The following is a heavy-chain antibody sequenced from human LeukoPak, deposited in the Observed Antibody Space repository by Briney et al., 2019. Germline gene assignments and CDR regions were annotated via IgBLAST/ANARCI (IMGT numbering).Heavy chain of an antibody. D-gene: IGHD1-7*01. Sequence: NPGGCLRLACAASGFTFRDYYRRWILQTRGKGLLSVSYIIGRSIYTNYADSLTGRSTISRDHAKNSLYLQMSSLRAEDTAVYYCARGRATTESFDIWGQGTMVTVSS. J-gene: IGHJ3*02. CDR3: ARGRATTESFDI. V-gene: IGHV3-11*05. CDR1: GFTFRDYY. CDR2: IIGRSIYT.